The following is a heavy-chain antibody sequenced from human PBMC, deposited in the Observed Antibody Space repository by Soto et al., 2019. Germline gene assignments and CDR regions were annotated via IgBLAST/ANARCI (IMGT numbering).Heavy chain of an antibody. V-gene: IGHV3-9*01. CDR1: GFTFDDYA. Sequence: PGGSLRLSCAASGFTFDDYAMHWVRQAPGKGLEWVSGINWNSGNIGYADSVKGRFTISRDSAKTSLYLQLSSLRAEDTALYYWASGLNFGDSAIDSWGQGTLVTVSS. J-gene: IGHJ4*02. CDR2: INWNSGNI. CDR3: ASGLNFGDSAIDS. D-gene: IGHD3-16*01.